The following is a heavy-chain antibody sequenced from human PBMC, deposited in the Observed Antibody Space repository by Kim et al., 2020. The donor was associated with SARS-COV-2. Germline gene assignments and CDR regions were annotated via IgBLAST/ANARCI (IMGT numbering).Heavy chain of an antibody. D-gene: IGHD2-15*01. CDR1: GFIFGDFA. V-gene: IGHV3-43*02. J-gene: IGHJ3*01. CDR2: ISGDGTRT. CDR3: AKDLDCAVTTCYTGGIDV. Sequence: GGSLRLSCAASGFIFGDFAMFWVRQAPGKGLEWVSLISGDGTRTHYADSVKGRFTISRDNNKNSLYLQMNSLRTEDSALYYCAKDLDCAVTTCYTGGIDV.